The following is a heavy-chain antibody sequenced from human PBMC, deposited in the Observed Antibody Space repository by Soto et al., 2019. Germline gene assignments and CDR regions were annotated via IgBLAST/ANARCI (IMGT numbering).Heavy chain of an antibody. CDR2: INHSGST. CDR3: ARGRGYCSSTSCYIRGYYGMDV. V-gene: IGHV4-34*01. J-gene: IGHJ6*02. D-gene: IGHD2-2*02. Sequence: NPSETLSLTCAVHGGSFSGYYWSWIRQPPGKGLEWIGEINHSGSTNYNPSLKSRVTISVDTSKNQFSLKLSSVTAADTAVYYCARGRGYCSSTSCYIRGYYGMDVWGQGTTVTVSS. CDR1: GGSFSGYY.